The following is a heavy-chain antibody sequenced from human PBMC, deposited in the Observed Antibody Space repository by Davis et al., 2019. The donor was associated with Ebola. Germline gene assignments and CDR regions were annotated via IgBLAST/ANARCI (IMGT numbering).Heavy chain of an antibody. D-gene: IGHD2-15*01. CDR1: GFTFSSYW. J-gene: IGHJ4*02. V-gene: IGHV3-48*01. CDR2: ISSSSSTI. Sequence: GESLKISCAASGFTFSSYWMSWVRQAPGKGLEWVSYISSSSSTIYYADSVKGRFTISRDNAKNSLYLQMNSLRAEDTAVYYCARYCSGGSCYRDYWGQGTLVTVSS. CDR3: ARYCSGGSCYRDY.